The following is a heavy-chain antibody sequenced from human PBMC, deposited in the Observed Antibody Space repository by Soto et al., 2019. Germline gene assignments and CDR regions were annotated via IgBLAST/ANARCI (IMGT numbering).Heavy chain of an antibody. CDR2: IYHSGST. CDR1: GGSISSGGYS. J-gene: IGHJ5*02. V-gene: IGHV4-30-2*01. CDR3: VRGLSFPNNWFHP. Sequence: SETLSLTCAVSGGSISSGGYSWSWIRQPPGKGLEWIGYIYHSGSTYYNPSLKSRVTISVDRSKNQFSLKLSSVTAADTAVYYSVRGLSFPNNWFHPWGQGTLVTVFS. D-gene: IGHD2-2*01.